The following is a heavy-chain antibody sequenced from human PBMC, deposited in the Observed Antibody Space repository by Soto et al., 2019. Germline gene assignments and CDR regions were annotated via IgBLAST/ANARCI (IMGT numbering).Heavy chain of an antibody. CDR1: GFSFSTYG. CDR2: IWYDGSNK. V-gene: IGHV3-33*01. Sequence: QVQLEESGGGVVQPGRSLRLSCAASGFSFSTYGMHWVRQAPGKGLEWVTVIWYDGSNKYYRDSVKGRFTVSRDNSKNTLYLQMNSLRVEDTAVYYCARAVGPFDFWGQGTMVTGSS. J-gene: IGHJ3*01. CDR3: ARAVGPFDF.